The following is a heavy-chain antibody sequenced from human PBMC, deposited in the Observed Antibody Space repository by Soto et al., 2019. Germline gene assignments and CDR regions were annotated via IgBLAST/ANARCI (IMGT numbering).Heavy chain of an antibody. CDR2: IYYSGST. J-gene: IGHJ5*02. D-gene: IGHD3-3*01. Sequence: ASETLSLTCTVSGGSICSYYWSWIRQPPGKGLEWIGYIYYSGSTNYNPSLKSRVTISVDTSKNQFSLKLSSVTAADTAVYYCARGGTIFGVVIGRFDPWGQGTLVTVSS. V-gene: IGHV4-59*01. CDR3: ARGGTIFGVVIGRFDP. CDR1: GGSICSYY.